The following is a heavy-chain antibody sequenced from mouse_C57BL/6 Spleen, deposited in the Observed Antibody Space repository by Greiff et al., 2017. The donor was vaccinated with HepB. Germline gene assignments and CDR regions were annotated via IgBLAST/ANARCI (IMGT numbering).Heavy chain of an antibody. CDR1: GYAFSSSW. D-gene: IGHD6-1*01. Sequence: VKLLESGPELVKPGASVKISCKASGYAFSSSWMNWVKQRPGKGLEWIGRIYPGDGDTNYNGKFKGKATLTADKSSSTAYMQLSSLTSEDSAVYFCARDSPDVWGTGTTVTVSS. V-gene: IGHV1-82*01. CDR2: IYPGDGDT. J-gene: IGHJ1*03. CDR3: ARDSPDV.